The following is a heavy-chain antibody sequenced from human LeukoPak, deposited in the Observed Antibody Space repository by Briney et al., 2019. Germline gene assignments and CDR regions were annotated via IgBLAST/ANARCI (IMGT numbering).Heavy chain of an antibody. CDR1: GGSIISSTYY. CDR3: ARGSSTFLGAFDI. V-gene: IGHV4-39*01. J-gene: IGHJ3*02. CDR2: IYYSGST. Sequence: NTSETLSLTCTVSGGSIISSTYYWGWVRQPPGKGLEWIGTIYYSGSTYYNPSLKSRVTISVDTSKNQFSLKVTSLTAADTAVYYSARGSSTFLGAFDIWGQGTKVTVSP. D-gene: IGHD6-6*01.